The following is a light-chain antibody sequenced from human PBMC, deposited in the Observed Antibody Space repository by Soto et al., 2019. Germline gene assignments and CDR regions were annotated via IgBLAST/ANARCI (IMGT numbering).Light chain of an antibody. V-gene: IGKV1-17*03. CDR1: QDISTY. CDR2: SAS. J-gene: IGKJ3*01. CDR3: LQYNTYPFT. Sequence: DIPMTQSPSAMSASVGDRVTITCRASQDISTYLAWFQQKPGKVPRRLIYSASTLPSGVPSRFSGIGSGTEFTFTIGSLQPEDFATYYCLQYNTYPFTFGPGTKVYV.